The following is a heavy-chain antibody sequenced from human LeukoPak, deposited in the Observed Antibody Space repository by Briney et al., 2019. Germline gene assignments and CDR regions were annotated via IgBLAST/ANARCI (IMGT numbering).Heavy chain of an antibody. CDR3: ARHDYDFWSGYSQQDAFDI. D-gene: IGHD3-3*01. CDR1: GGSFSGYY. J-gene: IGHJ3*02. CDR2: INHSGST. V-gene: IGHV4-34*01. Sequence: PSETLSLTCTVYGGSFSGYYWSWIRQPPGKGLEWSGEINHSGSTNYNPSLKSRVTISVDTSKNQFSLKLSSVTAADTAVYYCARHDYDFWSGYSQQDAFDIWGQGTMVTVSS.